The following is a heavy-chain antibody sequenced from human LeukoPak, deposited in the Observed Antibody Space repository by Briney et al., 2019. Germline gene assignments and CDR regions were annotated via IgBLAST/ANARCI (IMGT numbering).Heavy chain of an antibody. J-gene: IGHJ4*02. D-gene: IGHD1-1*01. CDR1: GGSISSSSYY. CDR2: IYYSGST. Sequence: SETLSLTCTVSGGSISSSSYYWGWIRQPPGKGLEWIGSIYYSGSTYYNPSLKSRVTISVDTSKNQFSLELSSVTAADTAVYYCARVHGTTKDYWGQGTLVTVSS. CDR3: ARVHGTTKDY. V-gene: IGHV4-39*07.